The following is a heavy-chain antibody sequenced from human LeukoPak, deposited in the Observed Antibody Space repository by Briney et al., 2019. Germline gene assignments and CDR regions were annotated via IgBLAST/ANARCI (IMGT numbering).Heavy chain of an antibody. CDR2: ISSSSSYI. Sequence: GGSLRLSCAASGFTFSSYSMNWVRQAPGKGLEWVSSISSSSSYIYYAAPVKGRFTISRDNAKNSLYLQMNSLRAEDTAVYYCARDQSSSGIDALDIWGQGTMVTVSS. CDR1: GFTFSSYS. D-gene: IGHD2-15*01. CDR3: ARDQSSSGIDALDI. V-gene: IGHV3-21*01. J-gene: IGHJ3*02.